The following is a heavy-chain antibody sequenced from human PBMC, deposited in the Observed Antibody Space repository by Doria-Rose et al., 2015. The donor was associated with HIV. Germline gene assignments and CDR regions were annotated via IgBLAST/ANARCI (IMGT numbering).Heavy chain of an antibody. CDR2: LNVGNGDT. CDR1: GYTFSAYA. CDR3: ARIHSLSSSSLGH. Sequence: SVTVSCKTSGYTFSAYAIHWVRQAPGQRLEWMGWLNVGNGDTRYSRKFQDIVTITSDTSANTGYMALSSLRSEDTAVYYCARIHSLSSSSLGHWGQGTLVTVSS. D-gene: IGHD6-13*01. J-gene: IGHJ4*02. V-gene: IGHV1-3*01.